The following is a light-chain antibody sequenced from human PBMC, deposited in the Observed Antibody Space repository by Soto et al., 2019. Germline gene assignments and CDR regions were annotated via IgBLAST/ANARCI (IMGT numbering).Light chain of an antibody. CDR1: SSDVGGYNY. V-gene: IGLV2-14*01. J-gene: IGLJ1*01. CDR2: GVS. Sequence: QSALTQPASVPGSPGHSITISCTGTSSDVGGYNYVSWYQQHPGKAPKLMIYGVSNRPSGVSDRFSGSKSGNTASLTISGLQVEDEADYYCNSYTGSSTLVFGTGTKVTVL. CDR3: NSYTGSSTLV.